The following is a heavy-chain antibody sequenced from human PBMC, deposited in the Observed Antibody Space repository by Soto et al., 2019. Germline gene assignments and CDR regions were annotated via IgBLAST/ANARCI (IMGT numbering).Heavy chain of an antibody. CDR3: ARGIGSSSGMDV. CDR2: IIPIFGTA. D-gene: IGHD6-13*01. CDR1: GGTFSSYA. Sequence: SVKASCKASGGTFSSYAISWVRQAPGQGLEWMGGIIPIFGTANYAQKFQGRVTITADESTSTAYMELSSLRSEDTAVYYCARGIGSSSGMDVWGQGTTVTVSS. J-gene: IGHJ6*02. V-gene: IGHV1-69*13.